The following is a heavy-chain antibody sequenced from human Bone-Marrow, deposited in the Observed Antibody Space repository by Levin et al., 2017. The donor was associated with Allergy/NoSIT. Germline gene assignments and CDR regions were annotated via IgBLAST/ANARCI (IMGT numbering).Heavy chain of an antibody. CDR3: AKVGRSLNYYDDYMDG. V-gene: IGHV3-23*01. CDR2: ISGTGDIT. Sequence: GESLKISCAASGFTFSSYAMSWVRQAPGKGLEWVSDISGTGDITRYADSVKGRFTISRDNSKNTLYLQINSLRAEETDVYYCAKVGRSLNYYDDYMDGWGKGTTVTVSS. J-gene: IGHJ6*03. CDR1: GFTFSSYA. D-gene: IGHD3-16*01.